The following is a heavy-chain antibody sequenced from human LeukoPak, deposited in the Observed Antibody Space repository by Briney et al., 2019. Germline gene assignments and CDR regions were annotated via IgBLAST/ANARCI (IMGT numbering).Heavy chain of an antibody. CDR2: ISWNSGNI. D-gene: IGHD5-12*01. J-gene: IGHJ4*02. Sequence: GGSLRLSCVTSGFTFDDYAMHWVRQAPGKGLEWVSGISWNSGNIGYADSVKGRFTISRDNAKNSLYLQMNSLRAEDTAVYYCAKGFTWIISYWGQGTLVTVSS. CDR1: GFTFDDYA. V-gene: IGHV3-9*01. CDR3: AKGFTWIISY.